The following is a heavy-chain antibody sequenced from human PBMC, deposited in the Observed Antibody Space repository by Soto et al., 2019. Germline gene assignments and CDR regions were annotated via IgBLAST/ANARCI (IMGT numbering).Heavy chain of an antibody. CDR1: GFAFNTNA. V-gene: IGHV3-23*01. J-gene: IGHJ4*02. CDR2: ISGSGDRT. Sequence: EVQLLESGGGLVQPGGSLRLSCAASGFAFNTNAMDWVRQAPGKGLEWVSSISGSGDRTYYVDSVKGRFTISRDNSENTLYLEMNSLRAEDTAVYYCANSDRGGSGNSNFWGQGTLVTVSS. CDR3: ANSDRGGSGNSNF. D-gene: IGHD3-10*01.